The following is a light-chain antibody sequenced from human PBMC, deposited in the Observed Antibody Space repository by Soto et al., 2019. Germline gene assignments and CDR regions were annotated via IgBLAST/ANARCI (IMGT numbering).Light chain of an antibody. CDR3: QHYNSYSEA. Sequence: DIQMTQSPSSLSASVGDRVTITCRASQSISSYLNWYQQKPGKAPKLLIYAASSLQSGVPSRFSGSGSWTEFTLTVSSLQPDDLATYYCQHYNSYSEAFGQGTKVDIK. CDR1: QSISSY. J-gene: IGKJ1*01. V-gene: IGKV1-39*01. CDR2: AAS.